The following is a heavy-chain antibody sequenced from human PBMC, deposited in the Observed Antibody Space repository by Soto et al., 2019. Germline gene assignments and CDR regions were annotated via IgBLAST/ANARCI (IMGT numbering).Heavy chain of an antibody. CDR1: GFTFSSYW. CDR2: INSDGSST. J-gene: IGHJ5*02. Sequence: GGSLRLSCAASGFTFSSYWMHWVRQAPGKGLVWVSRINSDGSSTSYADSVKGRFTISRDNAKNTLYLQMNSLRAEDTAVYYCARDRRITIFGVEYNWFDPWGQGTLVTVSS. D-gene: IGHD3-3*01. CDR3: ARDRRITIFGVEYNWFDP. V-gene: IGHV3-74*01.